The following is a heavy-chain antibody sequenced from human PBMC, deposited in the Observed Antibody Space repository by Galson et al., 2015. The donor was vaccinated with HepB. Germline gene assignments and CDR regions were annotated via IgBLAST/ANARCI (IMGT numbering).Heavy chain of an antibody. V-gene: IGHV3-21*01. J-gene: IGHJ5*02. CDR2: ISSSSSYI. CDR3: ARGFGGSIAAALSWTTGTKEGFNWFDP. CDR1: GFTFSSYS. D-gene: IGHD6-13*01. Sequence: SLRLSCAASGFTFSSYSMNWVRQAPGKGLEWVSSISSSSSYIYYADSVKGRFTISRDNAKNSLYLQMNSLRAEDTAVYYCARGFGGSIAAALSWTTGTKEGFNWFDPWGQGTLVTVSS.